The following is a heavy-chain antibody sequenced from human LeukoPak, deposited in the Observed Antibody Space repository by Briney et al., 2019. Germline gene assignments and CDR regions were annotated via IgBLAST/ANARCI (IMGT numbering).Heavy chain of an antibody. J-gene: IGHJ4*02. CDR2: ISGSGGST. D-gene: IGHD2-2*01. V-gene: IGHV3-23*01. CDR1: GFTFSSYA. CDR3: VKGGQDCSPTTCYYD. Sequence: PGGSLRLSCAASGFTFSSYAMSWVRHAPGKGLEWVSAISGSGGSTYYADSVKGRFTISRDNSKNTLYLQMNSLRAEDTAIYYCVKGGQDCSPTTCYYDWGQGTLVTVSS.